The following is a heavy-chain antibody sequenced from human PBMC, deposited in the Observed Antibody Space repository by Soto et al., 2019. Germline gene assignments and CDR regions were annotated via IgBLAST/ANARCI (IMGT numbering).Heavy chain of an antibody. CDR2: VYHTGRT. CDR3: ARDDTTGLLEF. CDR1: TDSMRTYY. Sequence: QVQLQESGPGLVRPAETLSLTCSVSTDSMRTYYWTWVRQSPGTGLEWIGYVYHTGRTKYNPSLESRVTISLDMSKKLFTLHVTSVTAADTAVYYRARDDTTGLLEFWGQGTLVSVSS. V-gene: IGHV4-59*01. J-gene: IGHJ4*02. D-gene: IGHD4-17*01.